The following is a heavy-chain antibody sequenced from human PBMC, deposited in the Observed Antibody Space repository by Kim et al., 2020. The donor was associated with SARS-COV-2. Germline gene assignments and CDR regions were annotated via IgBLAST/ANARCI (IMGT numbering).Heavy chain of an antibody. Sequence: GGSLRLSCAASGFTFSSYAMSWVRQAPGKGLEWVSAISGSGGSTYYADSVKGRFTISRDNSKNTLYLQMNSLRAEDTAVYYCAKDALLWFGELSSGMDVWGQGTTVTVSS. J-gene: IGHJ6*02. CDR1: GFTFSSYA. D-gene: IGHD3-10*01. CDR3: AKDALLWFGELSSGMDV. V-gene: IGHV3-23*01. CDR2: ISGSGGST.